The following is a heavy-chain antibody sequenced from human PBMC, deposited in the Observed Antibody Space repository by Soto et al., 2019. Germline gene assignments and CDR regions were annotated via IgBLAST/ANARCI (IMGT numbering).Heavy chain of an antibody. Sequence: QVQLQESGPGLVKPSGTLSLTCDVSGGSISSSDWWSWVRQPPGKGLEWIGEIYHSGSTNYNPSLKSRVTIAVDKSENHVALRLSSVTAADTAVYYCARNLGIVAAGRGRSYYYGMDVWGQGTTVTVSS. CDR1: GGSISSSDW. CDR3: ARNLGIVAAGRGRSYYYGMDV. D-gene: IGHD6-13*01. J-gene: IGHJ6*02. CDR2: IYHSGST. V-gene: IGHV4-4*02.